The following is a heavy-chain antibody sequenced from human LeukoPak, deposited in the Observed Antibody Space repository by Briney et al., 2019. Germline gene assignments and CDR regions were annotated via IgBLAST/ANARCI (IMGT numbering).Heavy chain of an antibody. D-gene: IGHD3-10*01. CDR1: GFTFSSYS. Sequence: GGSLRLSCAASGFTFSSYSMNWVRQAPGKGLEWVSSISSSSSYIYYADSVKGRFTISRDNAKNSLYLQMNSLRAEDTAVYYCARDLTIPLWFGELSPPVYAFDIWGQGTMVTVSS. CDR2: ISSSSSYI. V-gene: IGHV3-21*01. CDR3: ARDLTIPLWFGELSPPVYAFDI. J-gene: IGHJ3*02.